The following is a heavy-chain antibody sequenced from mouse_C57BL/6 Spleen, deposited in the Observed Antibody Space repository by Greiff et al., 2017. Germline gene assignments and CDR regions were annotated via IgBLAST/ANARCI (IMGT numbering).Heavy chain of an antibody. V-gene: IGHV1-77*01. Sequence: QVQLKQSGAELAKPGASVKISCKASGYTFTDYDINWVKQRPGQGLEWIGKIGPGSGSTYYNEKFKGKATLTADKSSSTAYMELSSLPSEDSAVYFCAKYRQLRPPSYAMDYWGQGTSVTVSS. D-gene: IGHD3-2*02. CDR3: AKYRQLRPPSYAMDY. J-gene: IGHJ4*01. CDR1: GYTFTDYD. CDR2: IGPGSGST.